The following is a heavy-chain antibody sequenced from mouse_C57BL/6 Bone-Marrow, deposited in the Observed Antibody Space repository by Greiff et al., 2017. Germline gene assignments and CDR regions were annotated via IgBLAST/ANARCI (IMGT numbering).Heavy chain of an antibody. D-gene: IGHD2-4*01. CDR3: ASEIYYDYGGAYFDY. Sequence: VQLQQSGPELVKPGASVKISCKASGYSFTGYYMNWVKQSPEKSLEWIGEINPSTGGTTYNQKFKAKATLTVDKSSSTAYMQLKSLTSEDSAVYYCASEIYYDYGGAYFDYWGQGTTLTVSS. CDR2: INPSTGGT. J-gene: IGHJ2*01. V-gene: IGHV1-42*01. CDR1: GYSFTGYY.